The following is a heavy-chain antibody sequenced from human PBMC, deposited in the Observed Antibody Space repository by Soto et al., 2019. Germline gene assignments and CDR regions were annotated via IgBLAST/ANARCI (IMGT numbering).Heavy chain of an antibody. CDR1: GFTFSSYG. D-gene: IGHD3-22*01. J-gene: IGHJ4*02. V-gene: IGHV3-30*18. CDR2: ISYDGSNK. CDR3: AKVLYYYDSSGTFEY. Sequence: GGSLRLSCAASGFTFSSYGMHWVRQAPGKGLEWVAVISYDGSNKYYADSVKGRFTISRDNSKNTLYLQMNSLRAEDTAVYYCAKVLYYYDSSGTFEYWGQGT.